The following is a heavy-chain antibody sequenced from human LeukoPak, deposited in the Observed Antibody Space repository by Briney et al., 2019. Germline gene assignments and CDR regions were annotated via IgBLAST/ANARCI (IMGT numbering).Heavy chain of an antibody. V-gene: IGHV4-30-4*01. CDR3: AREGELYDILTFD. CDR1: GGSISSGDYY. CDR2: IYYSGST. Sequence: SQTLSLTCTVSGGSISSGDYYWSWIRQPPGKGLEWIGYIYYSGSTYYNPSLKSRVTISVDTSMNQFSLKLSSVTAADTAVYYCAREGELYDILTFDWGQGTLVTVSS. J-gene: IGHJ4*02. D-gene: IGHD3-9*01.